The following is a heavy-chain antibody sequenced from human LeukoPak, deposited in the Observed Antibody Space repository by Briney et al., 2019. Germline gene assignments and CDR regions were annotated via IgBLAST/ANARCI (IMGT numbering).Heavy chain of an antibody. CDR2: ISYDVSNK. CDR1: GFTFSSYA. J-gene: IGHJ4*02. V-gene: IGHV3-30*04. Sequence: GGSLRLSCAASGFTFSSYAMHWVRQAPGKGLEWVAVISYDVSNKYYADSVKGRFTISRDNSKNTLYLQMNSLRAEDTAVYYCAREDGDSLFDYWGQGTLVTVSS. CDR3: AREDGDSLFDY. D-gene: IGHD4-17*01.